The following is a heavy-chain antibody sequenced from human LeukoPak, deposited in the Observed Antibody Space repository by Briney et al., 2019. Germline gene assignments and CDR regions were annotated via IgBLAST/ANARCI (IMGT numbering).Heavy chain of an antibody. Sequence: PGGSLRLSCAASGFTFSNYGMHWVRQAPGKGLEWVATISYDGYKKYYADSAKGRFTISRDNSKNTLYLQMNSLRTEDTAIYYCAKEGGSTMIVVVPIDASLDYWGQGTLVTVSS. J-gene: IGHJ4*02. CDR3: AKEGGSTMIVVVPIDASLDY. CDR2: ISYDGYKK. V-gene: IGHV3-30*18. CDR1: GFTFSNYG. D-gene: IGHD3-22*01.